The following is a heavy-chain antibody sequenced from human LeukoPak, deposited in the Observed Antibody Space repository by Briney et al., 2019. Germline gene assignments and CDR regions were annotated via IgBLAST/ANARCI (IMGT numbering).Heavy chain of an antibody. CDR2: INHSGST. J-gene: IGHJ4*02. D-gene: IGHD6-19*01. V-gene: IGHV4-34*01. Sequence: SETLSLTCAVYGGSFSGYYWSWIRQPPGKGLEWIGEINHSGSTNYNPSLKSRVTISVDTSKNQFSLKLRSVTAADTAVYYCARGPPRSGWYWYWGQGTLVTVSS. CDR1: GGSFSGYY. CDR3: ARGPPRSGWYWY.